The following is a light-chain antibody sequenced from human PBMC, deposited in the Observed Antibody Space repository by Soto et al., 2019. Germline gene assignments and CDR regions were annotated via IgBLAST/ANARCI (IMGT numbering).Light chain of an antibody. CDR3: QQYGTSPLT. CDR2: DVS. Sequence: EDVFTQCPGTLPMSPGDRATLSCRASQSVTGSDVAWYQQKPGQAPRLLIYDVSSRATGTPERFSGSGSGKDCSINIRRLRPEDFAVYYCQQYGTSPLTLGGGTKVDIK. J-gene: IGKJ4*01. V-gene: IGKV3-20*01. CDR1: QSVTGSD.